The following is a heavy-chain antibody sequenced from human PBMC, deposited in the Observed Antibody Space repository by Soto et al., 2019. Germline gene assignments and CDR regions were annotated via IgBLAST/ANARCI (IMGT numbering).Heavy chain of an antibody. Sequence: QVQLQQWGAGLLKPSETLSLTCAVYGGSFSDYSWSWIRQPPGKGLEWIGEINHSGGTNYIPSLTSRITISIDTSKSQFSLRRTSVSAADTAVYCCGGITVPGWGQGTLVTVSS. D-gene: IGHD6-19*01. CDR1: GGSFSDYS. CDR3: GGITVPG. V-gene: IGHV4-34*01. J-gene: IGHJ4*02. CDR2: INHSGGT.